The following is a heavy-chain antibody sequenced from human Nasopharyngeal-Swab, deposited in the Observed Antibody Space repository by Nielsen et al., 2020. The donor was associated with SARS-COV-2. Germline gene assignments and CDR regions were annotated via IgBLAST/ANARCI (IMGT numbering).Heavy chain of an antibody. J-gene: IGHJ4*02. CDR1: GFTFSSYA. D-gene: IGHD6-6*01. CDR3: ARGPKQLGSIDY. V-gene: IGHV3-23*01. Sequence: GESLKISCAASGFTFSSYAMSWVRQAPGKGLEWVSAISGSGGSTYYADSVKGRFTISRDNAKNTLYLQMNSLRAEDTAVYYCARGPKQLGSIDYWGQGTLVTVSS. CDR2: ISGSGGST.